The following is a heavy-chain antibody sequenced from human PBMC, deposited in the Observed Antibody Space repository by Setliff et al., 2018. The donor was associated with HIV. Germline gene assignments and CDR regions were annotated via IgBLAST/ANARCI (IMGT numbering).Heavy chain of an antibody. J-gene: IGHJ4*02. CDR2: IQQHGSEI. Sequence: GGSLRLSCAASGLLVSRNYINWVRQAPGKGLEWVANIQQHGSEIHYVASVEGRFTISRDNAKNSLYLQMNSLRAEDTAVYYCANMQWASNAWYSFDYWGQGALVTVSS. V-gene: IGHV3-7*03. CDR1: GLLVSRNY. D-gene: IGHD6-19*01. CDR3: ANMQWASNAWYSFDY.